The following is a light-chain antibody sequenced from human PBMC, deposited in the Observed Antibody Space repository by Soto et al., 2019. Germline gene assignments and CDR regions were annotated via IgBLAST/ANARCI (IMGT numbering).Light chain of an antibody. CDR3: SSYAGSNNLGV. CDR1: SSDVGGYNY. J-gene: IGLJ3*02. Sequence: QSALTQPPSASGSRGQSVTISCTGTSSDVGGYNYVSWYQQHPGKAPKLMIYEVSKRASGVPDRFSGSKSGNTASLTVSGLQPEDEADYYCSSYAGSNNLGVFGGGTKLTVL. V-gene: IGLV2-8*01. CDR2: EVS.